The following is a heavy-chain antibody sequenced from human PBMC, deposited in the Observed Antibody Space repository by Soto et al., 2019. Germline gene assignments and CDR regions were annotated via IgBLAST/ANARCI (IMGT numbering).Heavy chain of an antibody. Sequence: XETLSLTCTVAGCSIGSYYWSWIRQPPGRGLEWIGYIYYSGSTNYNPSLKSRVTISVDTSKNQFSLKLSSVTAADTAVYYCARDVGYYDSSGYYPYYFDSWGQGTLVTVSS. CDR3: ARDVGYYDSSGYYPYYFDS. V-gene: IGHV4-59*01. D-gene: IGHD3-22*01. CDR1: GCSIGSYY. J-gene: IGHJ4*02. CDR2: IYYSGST.